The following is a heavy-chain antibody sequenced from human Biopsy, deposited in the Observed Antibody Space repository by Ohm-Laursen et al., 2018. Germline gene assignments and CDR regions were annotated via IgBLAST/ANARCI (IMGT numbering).Heavy chain of an antibody. CDR3: ARSPGRDRMDV. CDR2: INVYSNKK. D-gene: IGHD1-14*01. V-gene: IGHV3-48*04. CDR1: GFNFNDYG. J-gene: IGHJ6*02. Sequence: GSLRLSCTASGFNFNDYGMHWVRQAPGRGLEWVSYINVYSNKKYYADSVKGRFIVSRDNDKNSLYLQMNSLRAEDTAVYHCARSPGRDRMDVWGQGTTVIVSS.